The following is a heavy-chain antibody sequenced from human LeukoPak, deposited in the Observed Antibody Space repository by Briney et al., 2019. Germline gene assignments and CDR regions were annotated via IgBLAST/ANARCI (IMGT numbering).Heavy chain of an antibody. CDR3: AKTTGMDS. Sequence: GGSLRLSCAASGFTFSNYAMSWVRQAPGKGLEWVSSISAAGGTTYYADSVKGRFTISRDNSKSTLYLQVNSLRAEDAALYYCAKTTGMDSWGQGSLVTVSS. CDR1: GFTFSNYA. CDR2: ISAAGGTT. J-gene: IGHJ4*02. V-gene: IGHV3-23*01. D-gene: IGHD2-8*02.